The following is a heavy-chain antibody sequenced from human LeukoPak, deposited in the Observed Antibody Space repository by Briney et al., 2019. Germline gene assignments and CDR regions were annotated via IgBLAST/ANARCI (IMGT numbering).Heavy chain of an antibody. J-gene: IGHJ4*02. V-gene: IGHV3-33*01. CDR1: GFALRSYG. CDR2: IWYDASNQ. D-gene: IGHD2-15*01. CDR3: ARDRGDCSGGSCYSDYFDY. Sequence: PGGSLRLSCAASGFALRSYGMHWVRQAPGKGPEWVAIIWYDASNQYYADAVEGRFTTSRDNSKNTLYRQLSSLSAEDTAVYYCARDRGDCSGGSCYSDYFDYWGQGTLVTVSS.